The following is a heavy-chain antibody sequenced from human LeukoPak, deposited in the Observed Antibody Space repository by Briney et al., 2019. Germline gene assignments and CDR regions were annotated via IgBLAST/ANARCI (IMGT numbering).Heavy chain of an antibody. CDR2: LGKSGST. V-gene: IGHV3-23*01. Sequence: GGSLRLSCAASGFTFNYYAMSWVRQAPGKGLEWVSTLGKSGSTYYADSAKGRFTISRDNSKSTLYLQMNSLRAEDTAVYYCAKRDSAGLHYFDYWGQGTLVTVSS. D-gene: IGHD5-18*01. CDR3: AKRDSAGLHYFDY. J-gene: IGHJ4*02. CDR1: GFTFNYYA.